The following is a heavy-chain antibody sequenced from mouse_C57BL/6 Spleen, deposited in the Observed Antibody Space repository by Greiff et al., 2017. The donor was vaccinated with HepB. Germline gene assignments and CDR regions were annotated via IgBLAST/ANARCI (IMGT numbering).Heavy chain of an antibody. D-gene: IGHD2-2*01. CDR1: GFTFSSYA. CDR2: ISDGGSYT. Sequence: DVKLVESGGGLVKPGGSLKLSCAASGFTFSSYAMSWVRQTPEKRPEWVATISDGGSYTYYPDNVKGRFTISRDNAKNNLYLQMSHLKSEDTAMYYCAREEGLRAWFAYWGQGTLVTVSA. J-gene: IGHJ3*01. CDR3: AREEGLRAWFAY. V-gene: IGHV5-4*01.